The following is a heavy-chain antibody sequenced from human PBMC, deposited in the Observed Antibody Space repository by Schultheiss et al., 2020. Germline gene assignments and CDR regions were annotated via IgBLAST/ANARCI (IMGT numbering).Heavy chain of an antibody. Sequence: SETLSLTCVVSGYTISSAYYWGWIRQPPGMGLEWIGNIYHIGSTYYNPSLKSRVTISVDTSKTQFSLRLSSVTAADTAVYYCARETASGYADYWGQGTLVTVSS. V-gene: IGHV4-38-2*02. CDR3: ARETASGYADY. CDR2: IYHIGST. D-gene: IGHD5-12*01. CDR1: GYTISSAYY. J-gene: IGHJ4*02.